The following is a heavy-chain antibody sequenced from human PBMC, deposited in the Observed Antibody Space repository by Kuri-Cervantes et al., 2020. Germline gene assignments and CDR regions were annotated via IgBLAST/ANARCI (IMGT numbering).Heavy chain of an antibody. J-gene: IGHJ4*02. D-gene: IGHD5-24*01. Sequence: GESLKISCAASGFTFSDYYMSWIRQAPGKGLEWVSYISSSGSTIYYADSVKGRFTISRDNAKNSLYLQMNSLRAEDTAVYYCARGDGYNSDAFDYWGQGTLVTVSS. V-gene: IGHV3-11*01. CDR1: GFTFSDYY. CDR2: ISSSGSTI. CDR3: ARGDGYNSDAFDY.